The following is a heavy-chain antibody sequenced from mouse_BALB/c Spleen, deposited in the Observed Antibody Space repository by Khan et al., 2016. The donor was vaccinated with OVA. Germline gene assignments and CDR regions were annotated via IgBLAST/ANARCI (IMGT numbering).Heavy chain of an antibody. Sequence: EVKVEESGGGLVQPGGSMKLSCVASGFTFSNYWMNWVRQSPEKGLEWVAEIRLKSDDYVNHYEESVKGRFTIARDDSKSRVFLQMNNLRAEDTVIYYCWILLWGQGTTLTVSS. J-gene: IGHJ2*01. CDR3: WILL. V-gene: IGHV6-6*02. CDR1: GFTFSNYW. CDR2: IRLKSDDYVN.